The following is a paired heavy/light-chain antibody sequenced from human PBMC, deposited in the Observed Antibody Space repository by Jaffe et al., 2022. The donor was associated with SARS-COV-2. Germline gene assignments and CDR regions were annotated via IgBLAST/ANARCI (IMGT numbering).Light chain of an antibody. CDR3: QQSYSTPPYT. V-gene: IGKV1-39*01. Sequence: DIQMTQSPSSLSASVGDRVTITCRASQSISSYLNWYQQKPGIAPKLLIYGASSLQSGVPSRFSGSGSGTDFTLTISSLQPEDFATYYCQQSYSTPPYTFGQGTKLEIK. J-gene: IGKJ2*01. CDR2: GAS. CDR1: QSISSY.
Heavy chain of an antibody. Sequence: EVQLVESGGGLVKPGGSLRLSCAASGFTFSNAWMSWVRQAPGKGLEWVGRVKSKTDGGTTDYAAPVKGRFTISRDDSKNTLYLQMNSLETEDTAVYYCTTYYYGSGTRRWFDPWGQGTLVTVSS. V-gene: IGHV3-15*01. CDR1: GFTFSNAW. CDR3: TTYYYGSGTRRWFDP. D-gene: IGHD3-10*01. CDR2: VKSKTDGGTT. J-gene: IGHJ5*02.